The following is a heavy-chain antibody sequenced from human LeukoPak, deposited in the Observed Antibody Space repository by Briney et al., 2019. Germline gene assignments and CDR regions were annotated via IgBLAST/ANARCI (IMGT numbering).Heavy chain of an antibody. D-gene: IGHD2-2*01. CDR3: AKASCSSTSCPTDY. CDR1: GFTFDDYA. V-gene: IGHV3-9*01. CDR2: ISWNSGSI. Sequence: GGSLRLSCAASGFTFDDYAMHWVRQAPGKGLEWVSGISWNSGSIGYADSVKGRFTISRDNAKNSLYLQMNSLRAEDTALYYCAKASCSSTSCPTDYWGQGTLVTVSS. J-gene: IGHJ4*02.